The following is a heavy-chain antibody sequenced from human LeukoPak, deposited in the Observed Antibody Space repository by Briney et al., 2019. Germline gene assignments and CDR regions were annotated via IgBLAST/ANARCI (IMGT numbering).Heavy chain of an antibody. Sequence: GPTLLHPTQTLTLTCTFSGFSLSTSGMCVSWIRQPPEKALEWLSRIDWDDDNYYSTSLKTRLTISKDTSQNQVVLTMTNMDPVDTATYYCARTPPDSSGWYKYAEPPRLYYFDYWGQGTLVTVSS. V-gene: IGHV2-70*11. CDR1: GFSLSTSGMC. CDR2: IDWDDDN. CDR3: ARTPPDSSGWYKYAEPPRLYYFDY. D-gene: IGHD6-19*01. J-gene: IGHJ4*02.